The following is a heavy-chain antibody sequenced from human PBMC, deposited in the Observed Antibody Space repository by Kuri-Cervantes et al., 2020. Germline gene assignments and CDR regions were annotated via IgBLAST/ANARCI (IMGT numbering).Heavy chain of an antibody. J-gene: IGHJ4*02. CDR2: ISGADPGT. V-gene: IGHV3-23*01. Sequence: GESLKISCAASGFSFNTYAMSWVRQAPGKGLEWVSAISGADPGTYHADSVKGRFTISRDSSKNTLALQMNSLRAEDTAVFYCATMNGYFKYWGQGTLVTVSS. CDR3: ATMNGYFKY. CDR1: GFSFNTYA. D-gene: IGHD1-1*01.